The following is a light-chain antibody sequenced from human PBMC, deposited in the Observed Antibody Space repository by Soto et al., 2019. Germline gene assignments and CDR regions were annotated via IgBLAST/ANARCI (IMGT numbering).Light chain of an antibody. J-gene: IGLJ3*02. CDR3: FSYAGSSIWV. CDR1: SSDIGAYDY. CDR2: EVN. V-gene: IGLV2-14*01. Sequence: QSALTQPASLSGSPGQSITISCTGTSSDIGAYDYVSWFQQHPGKAPKLMISEVNNRPSGVSNRFSGSKSGNTAYLTISGLQAEDEADYFCFSYAGSSIWVFGGGTKLTVL.